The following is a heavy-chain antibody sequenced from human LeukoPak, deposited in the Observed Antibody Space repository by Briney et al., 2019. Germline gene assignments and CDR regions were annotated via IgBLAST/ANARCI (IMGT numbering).Heavy chain of an antibody. D-gene: IGHD3-3*01. Sequence: SGGSLRLSCVASGFTFSGSEMHWVRQAPGKGLEWASYISTSGSTIYYADSVEGRFSISRDNAKNSLYLQMNSLRAEDTAVYYCARGRFGSVWGQGTTVTVSS. CDR2: ISTSGSTI. CDR1: GFTFSGSE. V-gene: IGHV3-48*03. J-gene: IGHJ6*02. CDR3: ARGRFGSV.